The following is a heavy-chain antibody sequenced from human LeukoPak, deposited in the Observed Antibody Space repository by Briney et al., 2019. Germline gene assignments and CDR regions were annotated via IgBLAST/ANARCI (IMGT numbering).Heavy chain of an antibody. CDR1: VFSFIIYT. D-gene: IGHD3-10*01. CDR2: ISGGSGNI. Sequence: GGPLRLSCLVSVFSFIIYTVLSIRQAPGKGLERVSLISGGSGNIYYVDSVKGRFTISRDNSKYTLYVQMTSLRSEDTAISLIAMCSEYYGSVTSKKTDWGQGTLVTVSS. V-gene: IGHV3-23*01. J-gene: IGHJ4*02. CDR3: AMCSEYYGSVTSKKTD.